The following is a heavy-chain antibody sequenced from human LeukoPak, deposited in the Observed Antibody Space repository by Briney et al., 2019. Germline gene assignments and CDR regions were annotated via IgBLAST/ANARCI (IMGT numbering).Heavy chain of an antibody. V-gene: IGHV3-11*04. CDR3: ARAGQLRYMDV. CDR1: GFDFSDYY. J-gene: IGHJ6*03. Sequence: GGSLRRTCAASGFDFSDYYMSWIRQAPGKGLEWISNIKTTGLTTYYADSVKGRFTISRDNAKNSLFLQMNSLRADDTAIYYCARAGQLRYMDVWGKGTAVTVSS. CDR2: IKTTGLTT.